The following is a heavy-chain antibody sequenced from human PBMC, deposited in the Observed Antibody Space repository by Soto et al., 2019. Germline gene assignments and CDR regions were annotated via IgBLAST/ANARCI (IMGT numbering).Heavy chain of an antibody. Sequence: PSETLSLTCAVYGGSFSGYYWSWIRQPPGKGLEWIGEINHSGSTNYNPSLKSRVTISVDTSKNQFSLKLSSVTAAGTAVYYCARGSLDPPHIVVVLAAMGVSWFDPWGQGTLVTVSS. CDR3: ARGSLDPPHIVVVLAAMGVSWFDP. CDR2: INHSGST. D-gene: IGHD2-2*01. J-gene: IGHJ5*02. V-gene: IGHV4-34*01. CDR1: GGSFSGYY.